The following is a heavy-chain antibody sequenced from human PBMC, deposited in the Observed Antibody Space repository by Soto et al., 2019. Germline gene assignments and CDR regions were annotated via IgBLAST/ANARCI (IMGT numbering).Heavy chain of an antibody. Sequence: PSETLSLTCAVYGGSFSGYYWSWIRQPPGKGLEWIGEINHSGSTNYNPSLKSRVTISVDTSKNQFSLKLSSVTAADTAVYYCASSPELLAVTTDRGYYFDYWGQGTLVTVSS. CDR1: GGSFSGYY. CDR2: INHSGST. V-gene: IGHV4-34*01. D-gene: IGHD4-17*01. CDR3: ASSPELLAVTTDRGYYFDY. J-gene: IGHJ4*02.